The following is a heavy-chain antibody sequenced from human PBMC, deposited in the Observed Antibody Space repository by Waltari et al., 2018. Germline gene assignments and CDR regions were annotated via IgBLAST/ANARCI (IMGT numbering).Heavy chain of an antibody. V-gene: IGHV3-23*01. D-gene: IGHD2-8*02. Sequence: EVQLLESGGGLVQPGGSLRLSCAASGFTFSSYAMSWVRQAPGKGLGWVSAISGRGGSTYYADSVNGRFTISRDNSKNTLYLQMNSLRAEDTAVYYCAKTTGLYYFDYWGQGTLVTVSS. CDR3: AKTTGLYYFDY. J-gene: IGHJ4*02. CDR2: ISGRGGST. CDR1: GFTFSSYA.